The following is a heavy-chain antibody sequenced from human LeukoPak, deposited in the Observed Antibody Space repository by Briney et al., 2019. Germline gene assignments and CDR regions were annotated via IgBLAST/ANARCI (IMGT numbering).Heavy chain of an antibody. J-gene: IGHJ4*02. CDR3: ARGPHYDHVWGSYRYTTLDY. V-gene: IGHV4-30-4*08. Sequence: SETLSLTCAVSGGSISSGDYYWSWIRQPPGKGLEWIGYIYYSGSTYYNPSLKSRVTISVDTSKNQFSLKLSSVTAADTAVYYCARGPHYDHVWGSYRYTTLDYWGQGTLVTVSS. CDR2: IYYSGST. CDR1: GGSISSGDYY. D-gene: IGHD3-16*02.